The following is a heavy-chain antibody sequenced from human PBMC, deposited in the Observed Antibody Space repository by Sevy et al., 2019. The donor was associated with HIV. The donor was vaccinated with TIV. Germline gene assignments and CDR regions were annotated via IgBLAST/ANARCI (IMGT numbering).Heavy chain of an antibody. CDR3: AYETFGRFES. V-gene: IGHV3-7*01. J-gene: IGHJ5*01. CDR2: IKGDGSAK. CDR1: GFTFSANW. D-gene: IGHD3-16*01. Sequence: GGSLRLSCAASGFTFSANWMNWVRQAPWKGLEWVANIKGDGSAKHYVDSVEGRFTISRDNAKNLLYLQMNSLRVEDTAVYYCAYETFGRFESWGQGTLVTVSS.